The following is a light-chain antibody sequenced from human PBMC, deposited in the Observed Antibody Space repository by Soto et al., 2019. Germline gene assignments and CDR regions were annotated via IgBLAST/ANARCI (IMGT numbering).Light chain of an antibody. CDR3: CSYAGSYTYV. V-gene: IGLV2-11*01. CDR2: DVT. Sequence: QSALTQPRSVSGSPGQSVTIPCTGTSSDVGAYNYVSWYQQHPGKAPKLMIYDVTKRPSGVPDRFSGSKSGNTASLTISGLQAEDEADYYCCSYAGSYTYVFGTGTKLTVL. CDR1: SSDVGAYNY. J-gene: IGLJ1*01.